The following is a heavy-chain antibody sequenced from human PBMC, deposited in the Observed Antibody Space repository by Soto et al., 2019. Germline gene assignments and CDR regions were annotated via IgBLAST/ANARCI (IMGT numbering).Heavy chain of an antibody. CDR1: GYTFSNYA. Sequence: KVSCKASGYTFSNYAISWVRQAPGQGLEWMGGIIPLSGTANYAQKFQGRVTITADDSTSTAYMELRSLRSEDTAIYYCASDYAVADTYYYGMDVWGQGTTVTVSS. CDR2: IIPLSGTA. V-gene: IGHV1-69*01. CDR3: ASDYAVADTYYYGMDV. J-gene: IGHJ6*02. D-gene: IGHD6-19*01.